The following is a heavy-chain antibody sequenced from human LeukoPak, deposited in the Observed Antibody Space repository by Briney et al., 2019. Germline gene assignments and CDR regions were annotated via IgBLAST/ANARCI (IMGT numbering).Heavy chain of an antibody. CDR3: XRKSENCYGCSDY. CDR1: GFSFSTYA. J-gene: IGHJ4*02. Sequence: GGSLRLSCAASGFSFSTYAMRWVRQAPGKGLEWVSTISGSGDASYYTDSVKGRFTISRDNSKNTLYLQMSSLKAEDTAVYYXXRKSENCYGCSDYWGQGTLVTVSS. D-gene: IGHD3-10*01. CDR2: ISGSGDAS. V-gene: IGHV3-23*01.